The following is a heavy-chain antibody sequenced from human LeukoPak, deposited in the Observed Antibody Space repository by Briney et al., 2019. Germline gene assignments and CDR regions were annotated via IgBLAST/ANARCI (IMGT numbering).Heavy chain of an antibody. CDR2: SNSDGSST. Sequence: PGGSPRLSCAASAFTFTSYWTHWGRQAPGEGLGWVSRSNSDGSSTTYADSVKGRFTISRDNARNTVYLQMNSLRAEDTAVYYCARDDAGAKAHYWGQGTLVTVSS. CDR3: ARDDAGAKAHY. V-gene: IGHV3-74*01. CDR1: AFTFTSYW. J-gene: IGHJ4*02. D-gene: IGHD1-26*01.